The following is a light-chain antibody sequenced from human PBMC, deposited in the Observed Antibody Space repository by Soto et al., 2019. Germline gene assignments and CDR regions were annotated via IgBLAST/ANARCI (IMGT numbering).Light chain of an antibody. CDR1: SSDVGGYNY. Sequence: QSALTQPASVPGSPGQSITISCTGTSSDVGGYNYVSWYQQHPGKAPKLMIYEVSNRPSGVSNRFSGSKSGNTASLTISGLQAEDEADYYCSSYTSSSTRVFGTGTKATVL. CDR3: SSYTSSSTRV. J-gene: IGLJ1*01. V-gene: IGLV2-14*01. CDR2: EVS.